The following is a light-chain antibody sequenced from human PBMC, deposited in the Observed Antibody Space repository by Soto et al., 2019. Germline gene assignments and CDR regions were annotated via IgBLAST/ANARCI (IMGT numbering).Light chain of an antibody. CDR3: QQYNSYSPT. CDR2: DAS. CDR1: QRISTW. Sequence: DIQMTQSPSTLSASVGDGVTITCRASQRISTWLAWYQQKPGKAPKLLIYDASSLESGVPSRFSGSGSGTEFTLTISSLQPDDFATYYCQQYNSYSPTFGQGTKVDIK. V-gene: IGKV1-5*01. J-gene: IGKJ1*01.